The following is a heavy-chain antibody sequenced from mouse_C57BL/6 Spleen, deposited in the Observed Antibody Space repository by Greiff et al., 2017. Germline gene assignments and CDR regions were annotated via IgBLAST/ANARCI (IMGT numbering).Heavy chain of an antibody. V-gene: IGHV2-2*01. Sequence: VQGVESGPGLVQPSQSLSITCTVSGFSLTSYGVHWVRQSPGKGPEWLGVIWRGGSTDYNAAFISRLSISKDNSNSQVFFKMNSLQADDTAIYYCARKGERTYYAMDYWGQGTSVTVSS. CDR2: IWRGGST. CDR1: GFSLTSYG. J-gene: IGHJ4*01. CDR3: ARKGERTYYAMDY.